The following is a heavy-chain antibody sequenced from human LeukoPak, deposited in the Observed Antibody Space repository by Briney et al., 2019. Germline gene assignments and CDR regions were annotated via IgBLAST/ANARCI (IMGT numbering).Heavy chain of an antibody. V-gene: IGHV5-51*01. D-gene: IGHD3-10*01. Sequence: GASLKISCKGSGYSFTSYWIGWVRQMPGKGLEWMGIIYPGDSDTRYSPSFQGQVTISADKSISTAYLQWSSLKASDTAMYYCARSGRYYYGSGSYYWVDYWGQGTLVTVSS. CDR3: ARSGRYYYGSGSYYWVDY. CDR2: IYPGDSDT. J-gene: IGHJ4*02. CDR1: GYSFTSYW.